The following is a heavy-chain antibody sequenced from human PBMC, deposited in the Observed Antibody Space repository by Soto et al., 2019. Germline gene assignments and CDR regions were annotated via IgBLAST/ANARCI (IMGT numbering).Heavy chain of an antibody. CDR1: GYTFTSYD. Sequence: ASVKVSCKASGYTFTSYDINWVRQATGQGLEWMGWMNPNSGNTGYAQKFQGRVTMTRNTSISTAYMELSSLRSEDTAVYYCARGFYYYDSSGYYLVRAFDIWGNGTMVTVSS. V-gene: IGHV1-8*01. J-gene: IGHJ3*02. D-gene: IGHD3-22*01. CDR3: ARGFYYYDSSGYYLVRAFDI. CDR2: MNPNSGNT.